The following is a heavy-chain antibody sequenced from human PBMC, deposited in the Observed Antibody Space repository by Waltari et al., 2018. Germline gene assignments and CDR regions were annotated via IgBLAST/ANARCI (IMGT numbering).Heavy chain of an antibody. CDR3: ARHVAGAXTRGFDR. CDR2: IYHSGTS. J-gene: IGHJ4*02. V-gene: IGHV4-4*02. CDR1: GHSISXHW. D-gene: IGHD1-26*01. Sequence: QLHXKESGPGLVKPSRTLSLXCSVTGHSISXHWWSWVSQPPGKGLEWIAEIYHSGTSXYNPSLKSRVTIXVEXASXXXSXNLSFLTAXXTAVXYGARHVAGAXTRGFDRXGQGTLVTV.